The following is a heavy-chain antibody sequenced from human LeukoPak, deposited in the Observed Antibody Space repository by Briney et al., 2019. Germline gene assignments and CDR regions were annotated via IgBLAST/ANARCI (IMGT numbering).Heavy chain of an antibody. Sequence: GGSLRLSCAASGFTFSSCAMSWVRQAPGKGLEWVSAISGSGGSTYYADSVKGRFTISRDNSKNTLYLQMNSLRAEDTAVYYCAKHKADTFGVVIGYFDYWGQGTLVTVSS. CDR2: ISGSGGST. J-gene: IGHJ4*02. D-gene: IGHD3-3*01. V-gene: IGHV3-23*01. CDR1: GFTFSSCA. CDR3: AKHKADTFGVVIGYFDY.